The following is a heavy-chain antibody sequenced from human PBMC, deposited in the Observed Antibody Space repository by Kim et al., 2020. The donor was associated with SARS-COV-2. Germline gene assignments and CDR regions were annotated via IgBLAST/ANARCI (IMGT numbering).Heavy chain of an antibody. CDR2: ISWNSGSI. Sequence: GGSLRLSCAASGFTFDDYAMHWVRQAPGKGPEWVSGISWNSGSIGYADSVKGRFTISRDNAKNSLYLQMNSLRAEDTALYYCAKAVTVTAYYYYYGMDV. V-gene: IGHV3-9*01. CDR3: AKAVTVTAYYYYYGMDV. J-gene: IGHJ6*01. CDR1: GFTFDDYA. D-gene: IGHD4-17*01.